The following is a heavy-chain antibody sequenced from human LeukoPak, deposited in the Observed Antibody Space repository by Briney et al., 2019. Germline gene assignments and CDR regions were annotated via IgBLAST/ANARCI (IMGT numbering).Heavy chain of an antibody. V-gene: IGHV3-23*01. CDR1: GFTFSSQA. Sequence: GGSLRLSCAASGFTFSSQAMTWVRQAPGKRLEWVSTIGGGVSTYYADSVKGRFTISRDNSKNTLYLQMNSLRAEDTAVYYCARAGPSKGLWSGTNWFDPWGQGTLVTVSS. J-gene: IGHJ5*02. CDR3: ARAGPSKGLWSGTNWFDP. D-gene: IGHD3-3*01. CDR2: IGGGVST.